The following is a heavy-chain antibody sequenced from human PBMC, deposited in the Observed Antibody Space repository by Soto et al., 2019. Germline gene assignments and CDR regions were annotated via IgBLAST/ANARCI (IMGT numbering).Heavy chain of an antibody. CDR3: ARDRNDILTGYNNWFDP. J-gene: IGHJ5*02. Sequence: SETLSLTCTVPGSPISSFFWSWIRQPPGKGLEWIGYIYYSGSTNYNPSLKSRVTISVDTSKNQFSLKLSSVTAADTAVYYCARDRNDILTGYNNWFDPWGQGTLVTVSS. CDR1: GSPISSFF. V-gene: IGHV4-59*01. D-gene: IGHD3-9*01. CDR2: IYYSGST.